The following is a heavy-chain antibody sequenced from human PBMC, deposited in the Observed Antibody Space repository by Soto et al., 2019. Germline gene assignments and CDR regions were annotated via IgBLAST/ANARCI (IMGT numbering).Heavy chain of an antibody. Sequence: GESLKISCKGSGYSFTSYWIGWVRQMPGKGLEWMGIIYPGDSDTRYSPSFQGQVTISADKSISTAYLQWSSLKASDTAMYYCARPPMTHYYGMDVWGQGTTVTVSS. CDR3: ARPPMTHYYGMDV. J-gene: IGHJ6*02. V-gene: IGHV5-51*01. CDR1: GYSFTSYW. CDR2: IYPGDSDT.